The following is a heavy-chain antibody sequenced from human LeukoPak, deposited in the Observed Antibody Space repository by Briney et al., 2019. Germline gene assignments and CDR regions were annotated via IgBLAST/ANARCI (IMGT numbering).Heavy chain of an antibody. D-gene: IGHD3-22*01. CDR3: AKGEGSMIVN. CDR2: ISWNSGNI. V-gene: IGHV3-9*01. Sequence: GGPLRLSCAASGFTFDDYAMHWVRQAPGKGLEWVSGISWNSGNIGYADSVKGRFTISRDNAKNSMYLQMNSLRAEDTALYYCAKGEGSMIVNWGQGTLVTVSS. J-gene: IGHJ4*02. CDR1: GFTFDDYA.